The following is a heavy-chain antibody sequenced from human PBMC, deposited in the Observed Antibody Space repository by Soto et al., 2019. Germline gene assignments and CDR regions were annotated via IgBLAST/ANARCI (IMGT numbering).Heavy chain of an antibody. CDR1: GFTFSNYA. D-gene: IGHD5-12*01. J-gene: IGHJ4*02. V-gene: IGHV3-30*18. CDR3: AKSGLRFFDYFDY. Sequence: QVQLVESGGGVVQPGRSLRLSCAASGFTFSNYAMHWVRQAPGKGLEWVAVIFSDGSNKYYADSVKGRFTISRDNSKNTLDLQMNSLRAEDTAVYYCAKSGLRFFDYFDYWGQGTLVTVSS. CDR2: IFSDGSNK.